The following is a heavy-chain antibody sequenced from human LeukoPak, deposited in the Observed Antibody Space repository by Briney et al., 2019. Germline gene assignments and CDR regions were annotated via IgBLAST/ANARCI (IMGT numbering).Heavy chain of an antibody. V-gene: IGHV3-23*01. CDR2: ISGSGGST. J-gene: IGHJ4*02. D-gene: IGHD1/OR15-1a*01. Sequence: GGSLRLSCAASRFTFSSYAMSWVRQAPGKGLEWVSGISGSGGSTYYADSVKGRFTISRDNSKNTLYVQMNSLRAEDTAVYYYARTDRTNNGPREWGQGTLVTVSS. CDR3: ARTDRTNNGPRE. CDR1: RFTFSSYA.